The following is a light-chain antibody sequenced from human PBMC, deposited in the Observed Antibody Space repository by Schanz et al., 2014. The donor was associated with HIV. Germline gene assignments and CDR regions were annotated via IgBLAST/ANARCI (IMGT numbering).Light chain of an antibody. V-gene: IGKV3-15*01. CDR2: AAS. J-gene: IGKJ1*01. Sequence: ELVMTQSPATLSVSPGERATLSCRASQSVGSDLAWYQHKPGQAPRLLIYAASTRATDIPARFSGSGSGTEFTLTISSLQSEDFAVYYCQQYNNWPPWTFGQGTKVEIK. CDR1: QSVGSD. CDR3: QQYNNWPPWT.